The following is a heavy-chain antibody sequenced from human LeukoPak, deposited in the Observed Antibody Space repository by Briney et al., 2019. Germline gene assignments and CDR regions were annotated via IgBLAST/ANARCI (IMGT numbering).Heavy chain of an antibody. CDR3: VRALASCGGDRLLY. J-gene: IGHJ4*02. CDR1: GFTFSSYW. V-gene: IGHV3-74*01. Sequence: GGSLRLSCAASGFTFSSYWMHCVRQSPGKGRVWVSRINSDGSSTGYADSVKGRFTLSRDKAKSTLSLQMNSLRVEDTAVYYCVRALASCGGDRLLYWGQGSLVTVSS. D-gene: IGHD2-21*02. CDR2: INSDGSST.